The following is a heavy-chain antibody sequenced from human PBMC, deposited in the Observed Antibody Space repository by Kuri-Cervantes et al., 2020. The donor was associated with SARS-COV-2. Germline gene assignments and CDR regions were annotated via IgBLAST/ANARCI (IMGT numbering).Heavy chain of an antibody. V-gene: IGHV4-39*07. CDR1: GGSISSSSYY. Sequence: GSLRLSCTVSGGSISSSSYYWGWIRQPPGKGLEWIGTFYYSGSTYYNPSLKSRVTISVDTSKNQFSLKLSSVTAADTAVYYCARGFDPWGQGTLVTVSS. J-gene: IGHJ5*02. CDR3: ARGFDP. CDR2: FYYSGST.